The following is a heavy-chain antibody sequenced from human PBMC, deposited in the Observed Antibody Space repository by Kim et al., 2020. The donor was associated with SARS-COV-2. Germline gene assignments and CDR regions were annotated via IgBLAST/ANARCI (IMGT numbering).Heavy chain of an antibody. V-gene: IGHV3-30-3*01. CDR3: ARGLSGYNSADY. Sequence: GGSLRLSCEASGFTFSSYAMHWVRQAPGKGLEWVALISYDGSNKYYADSVKGRFTISRDNSKNTVYLQVNSLRAEDTAVYYFARGLSGYNSADYWGQGTL. J-gene: IGHJ4*02. CDR2: ISYDGSNK. D-gene: IGHD5-18*01. CDR1: GFTFSSYA.